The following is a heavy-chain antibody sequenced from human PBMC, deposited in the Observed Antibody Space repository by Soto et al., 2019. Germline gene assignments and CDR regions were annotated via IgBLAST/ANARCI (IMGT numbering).Heavy chain of an antibody. CDR3: ASLEPFDF. V-gene: IGHV3-11*01. CDR2: ISSTSITI. Sequence: GGSLRLSCAASGFTFSDYYMNWIRQAPGKGLEWVSYISSTSITIYYADSVKGRFTISRDNAKNSLYLQMNNLRAEDTAVYYCASLEPFDFWGQGTLDTVSS. D-gene: IGHD1-1*01. CDR1: GFTFSDYY. J-gene: IGHJ4*02.